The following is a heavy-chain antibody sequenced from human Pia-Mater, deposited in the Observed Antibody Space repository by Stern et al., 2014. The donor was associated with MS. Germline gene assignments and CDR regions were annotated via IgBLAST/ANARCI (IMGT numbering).Heavy chain of an antibody. CDR1: GFTFTSSA. CDR2: IAVGSGNT. V-gene: IGHV1-58*01. D-gene: IGHD3-22*01. CDR3: AAEPMYYSDSVGAFDI. Sequence: QLVESGPEVKKPGTSVKVSCKASGFTFTSSAVQWVRQARGQRLERIGWIAVGSGNTNYAQKFQERVTITRDMSTSTAYMELSSLRSEDTAVYYCAAEPMYYSDSVGAFDIWGQGTMVTVSS. J-gene: IGHJ3*02.